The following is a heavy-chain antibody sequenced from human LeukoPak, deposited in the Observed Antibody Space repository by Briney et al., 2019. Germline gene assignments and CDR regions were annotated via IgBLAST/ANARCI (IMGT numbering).Heavy chain of an antibody. CDR1: GFTFSSYG. CDR2: ILYDGSNK. CDR3: VKDYQVGNSPAFGDY. D-gene: IGHD1-26*01. Sequence: GRSLRLSCAASGFTFSSYGMHWVRQAPGKGLEWVAVILYDGSNKYYADSVKGRFTISRDNSRNTMYLQMNSLRVEDTAVYYCVKDYQVGNSPAFGDYWGQGTLVTISS. V-gene: IGHV3-33*06. J-gene: IGHJ4*02.